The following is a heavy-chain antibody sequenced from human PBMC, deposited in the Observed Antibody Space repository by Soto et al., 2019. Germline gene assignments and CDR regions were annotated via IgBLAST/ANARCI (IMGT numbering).Heavy chain of an antibody. CDR1: GDSISGGDYY. D-gene: IGHD5-18*01. CDR3: ARSTIQSIPDY. J-gene: IGHJ4*02. V-gene: IGHV4-31*03. CDR2: IYYSGST. Sequence: QVQLQESGPGLVKPSQTLSLTCTVSGDSISGGDYYWTWIRQHPGKGLEWIGYIYYSGSTYYNLSLKIRVTISVDTSNNHFSLKLSSVTAADTAVYYCARSTIQSIPDYWGQGTLVTVSS.